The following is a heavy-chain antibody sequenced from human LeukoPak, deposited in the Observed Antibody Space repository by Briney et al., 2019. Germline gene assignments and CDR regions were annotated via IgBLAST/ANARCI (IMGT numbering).Heavy chain of an antibody. Sequence: GGSLRLSCTASGFTFSSYAMSWVRQAPGEGLEWVSTISYSGGSTYYADSVKGRFTISRDNSKNTLYLQMNSLRAEDTAVYYCAKDPAGLGGGDYWGQGTLVTVSS. CDR1: GFTFSSYA. V-gene: IGHV3-23*01. CDR2: ISYSGGST. CDR3: AKDPAGLGGGDY. J-gene: IGHJ4*02. D-gene: IGHD3-10*01.